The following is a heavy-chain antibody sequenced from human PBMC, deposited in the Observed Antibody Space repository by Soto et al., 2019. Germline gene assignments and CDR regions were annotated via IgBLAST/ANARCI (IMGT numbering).Heavy chain of an antibody. CDR2: ISYDGSNK. CDR3: ARDWGV. J-gene: IGHJ6*02. CDR1: GFTFSSYG. D-gene: IGHD3-16*01. V-gene: IGHV3-30*03. Sequence: GGSLRLSCAASGFTFSSYGMHWVRQAPGKGLEWVAVISYDGSNKYYADSVKGRFTISRDNSKNTLYPQMNSLRAEDTAVYYCARDWGVWGQGTTVTVSS.